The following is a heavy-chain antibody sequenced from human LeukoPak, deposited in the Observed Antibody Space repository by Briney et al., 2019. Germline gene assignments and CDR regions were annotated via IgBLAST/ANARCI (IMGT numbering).Heavy chain of an antibody. J-gene: IGHJ6*03. V-gene: IGHV4-38-2*02. Sequence: SETLSLTCTVSGYSISSGYYWGWIRQPPGKGLEWIGSTYHSGSTYYNPSLKSRVTISVDTSKNQFSLKLSSVTAADTAVYYCARVRYDYVWGSYRPPNYYYMDVWGKGTTVTVSS. CDR1: GYSISSGYY. CDR3: ARVRYDYVWGSYRPPNYYYMDV. CDR2: TYHSGST. D-gene: IGHD3-16*02.